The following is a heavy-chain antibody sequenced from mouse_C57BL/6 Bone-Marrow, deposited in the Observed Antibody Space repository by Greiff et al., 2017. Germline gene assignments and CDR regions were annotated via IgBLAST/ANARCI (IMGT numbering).Heavy chain of an antibody. J-gene: IGHJ4*01. CDR1: GFSLTSYG. V-gene: IGHV2-6-1*01. CDR3: SRQNYDYDYYAMDY. Sequence: VQLQQSGPGLVAPSQSLSITCTVSGFSLTSYGVHWVRQPPGKGLEWLVVIWSDGSTTYNSALKSRLSISKDNSKSQVFLKMNSLQTDDTAMYYCSRQNYDYDYYAMDYWGQGTSVTVSS. D-gene: IGHD2-4*01. CDR2: IWSDGST.